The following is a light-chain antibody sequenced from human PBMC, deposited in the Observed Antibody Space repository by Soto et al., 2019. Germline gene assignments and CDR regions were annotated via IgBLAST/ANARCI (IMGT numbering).Light chain of an antibody. V-gene: IGKV1-9*01. CDR2: AAS. J-gene: IGKJ5*01. Sequence: DIQLTQSPSFLSASVGDRLTITCRASQDISRYLAWYQQRPGKAPKLLIYAASTLHSGVPSRFSGSRSGTEFTLTISGLQPEDFATYYCQKINTFPITFGQGTRLENK. CDR3: QKINTFPIT. CDR1: QDISRY.